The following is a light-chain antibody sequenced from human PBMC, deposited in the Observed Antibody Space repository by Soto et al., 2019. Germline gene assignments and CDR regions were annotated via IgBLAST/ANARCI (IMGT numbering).Light chain of an antibody. Sequence: QTVVTQEPSFSVSPGGTVTLTCGLNSGSVSTDYYPSWYQQTPGQPPRTLIYNTNTRSSGVPDRFSGSILGNKAALTIAGAQANDETDYYCLLYMGSGSVVFGGGTKLTVL. J-gene: IGLJ2*01. CDR1: SGSVSTDYY. CDR3: LLYMGSGSVV. CDR2: NTN. V-gene: IGLV8-61*01.